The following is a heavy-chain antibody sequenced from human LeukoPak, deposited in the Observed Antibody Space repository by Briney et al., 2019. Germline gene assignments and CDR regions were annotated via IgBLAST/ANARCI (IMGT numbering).Heavy chain of an antibody. CDR3: ASERPYSSGWYYFDY. V-gene: IGHV1-46*01. CDR2: INPSGGSA. CDR1: GYTFTRDY. Sequence: GASVKVSCKASGYTFTRDYIHWVRQVFGQGLEWMGIINPSGGSATYAQKFQGRVTMTREMSTSTVYMELSRLRSDDTAVYYCASERPYSSGWYYFDYWGQGTLVTVSS. D-gene: IGHD6-19*01. J-gene: IGHJ4*02.